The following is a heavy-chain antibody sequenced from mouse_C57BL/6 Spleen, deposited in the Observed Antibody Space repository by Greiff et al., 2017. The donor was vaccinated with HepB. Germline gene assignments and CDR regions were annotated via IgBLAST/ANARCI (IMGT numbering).Heavy chain of an antibody. CDR1: GYTFTSYW. CDR2: IDPSDSYT. V-gene: IGHV1-59*01. D-gene: IGHD2-5*01. J-gene: IGHJ2*01. Sequence: VQLQQSGAELVRPGTSVKLSCKASGYTFTSYWMHWVKQRPGQGLEWIGVIDPSDSYTNYNQKFKGKATLTVDTSSSTAYMQLSSLTSDDSAVYYCARSRSNGGYFDYWGQGTTLTVSS. CDR3: ARSRSNGGYFDY.